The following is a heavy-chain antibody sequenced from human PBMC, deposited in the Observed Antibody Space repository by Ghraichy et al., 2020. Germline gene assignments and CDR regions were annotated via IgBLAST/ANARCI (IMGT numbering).Heavy chain of an antibody. CDR3: ARDQGGDSYSHWYFDL. CDR1: GGSISSYY. CDR2: IYYSGST. J-gene: IGHJ2*01. V-gene: IGHV4-59*01. D-gene: IGHD2-21*02. Sequence: SETLSLTCTVSGGSISSYYWSWIRQPPGKGLEWIGYIYYSGSTNYNPSLKSRVTISVDTSKNQFSLKLSSVTAADTAVYYCARDQGGDSYSHWYFDLWGRGTLVTVSS.